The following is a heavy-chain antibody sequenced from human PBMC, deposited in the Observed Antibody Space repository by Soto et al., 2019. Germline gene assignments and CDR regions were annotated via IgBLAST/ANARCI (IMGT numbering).Heavy chain of an antibody. V-gene: IGHV3-30*18. CDR3: AKRARGFYDYIGNSNEGY. CDR2: ISYDGSIE. CDR1: GFTFSNYG. J-gene: IGHJ4*02. D-gene: IGHD3-16*01. Sequence: GGSLRLSCAASGFTFSNYGMHWVRQAPGKGLEWVALISYDGSIEFYSDSVKGRFTISKDNSKNTLYLQMTTLRLEDTAVYYCAKRARGFYDYIGNSNEGYWGQGTLVTVSS.